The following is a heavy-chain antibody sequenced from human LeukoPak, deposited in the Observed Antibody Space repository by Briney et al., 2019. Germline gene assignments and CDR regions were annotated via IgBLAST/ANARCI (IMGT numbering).Heavy chain of an antibody. J-gene: IGHJ4*02. CDR3: ATGYYEPFEK. CDR1: TDSTNTYY. V-gene: IGHV4-59*01. CDR2: ISDTGTT. D-gene: IGHD3-22*01. Sequence: SETLSLTCSVSTDSTNTYYWSWIRQPPGKGPEWIGCISDTGTTKYNPAFKSRVTISVDTSKNQFSLKLTSVTAADTAVYFCATGYYEPFEKWGQGTLVSVSS.